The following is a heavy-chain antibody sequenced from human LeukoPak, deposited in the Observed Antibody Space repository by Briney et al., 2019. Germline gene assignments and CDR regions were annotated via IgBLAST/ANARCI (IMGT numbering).Heavy chain of an antibody. CDR2: ISAYNGNT. CDR3: ERDRLSGSYYVVAFDI. CDR1: GYTFTSYG. D-gene: IGHD3-10*01. J-gene: IGHJ3*02. V-gene: IGHV1-18*01. Sequence: ASVKVSCKASGYTFTSYGISWVRQAPGQGLEWMGWISAYNGNTNYAQKLQGRGSMTTDTSTSTAYMELRSLRSDDTAVYYCERDRLSGSYYVVAFDIWGQGTMVTVSS.